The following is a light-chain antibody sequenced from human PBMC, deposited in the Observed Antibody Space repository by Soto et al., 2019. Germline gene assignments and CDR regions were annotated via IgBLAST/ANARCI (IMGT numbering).Light chain of an antibody. CDR2: GSS. J-gene: IGKJ2*01. V-gene: IGKV3-20*01. CDR1: QSVSGNY. CDR3: QQYGSSPPYT. Sequence: EIVLTQSPGTQSLSPGERATLSCRASQSVSGNYLAWYQQKPGQSPRLLIYGSSDRATGIPDRFSGSGSETDVTLIISRVEPEDFAVYYCQQYGSSPPYTFGQGTRLEI.